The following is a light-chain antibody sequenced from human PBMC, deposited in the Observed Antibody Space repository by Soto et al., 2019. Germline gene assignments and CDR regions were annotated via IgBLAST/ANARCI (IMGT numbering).Light chain of an antibody. V-gene: IGKV3-20*01. J-gene: IGKJ2*01. CDR2: GAS. Sequence: ESMLTQSPGTLSLSPGERATLSCRASQSVSTRYLAWYQQKPGQAPRLLIYGASIRAAGIPDRFSGSGAGTEFTPTISTVEPNELAVYYFTQFGSAPLPLTFGQGTKLEI. CDR1: QSVSTRY. CDR3: TQFGSAPLPLT.